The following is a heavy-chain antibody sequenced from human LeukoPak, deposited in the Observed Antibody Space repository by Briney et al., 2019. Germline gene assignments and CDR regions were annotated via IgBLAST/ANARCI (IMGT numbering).Heavy chain of an antibody. CDR1: GGSLTNSF. Sequence: SETLSLTCTVSGGSLTNSFWGWIRQPPGKGLEWIGSISYSGSTNYNPSLESRVTISVDTSKNQFSLRVSSVTAADTAVYYCARHRAYGGNRARTSDIWGQGTMVTVSS. CDR3: ARHRAYGGNRARTSDI. V-gene: IGHV4-59*01. CDR2: ISYSGST. J-gene: IGHJ3*02. D-gene: IGHD4-23*01.